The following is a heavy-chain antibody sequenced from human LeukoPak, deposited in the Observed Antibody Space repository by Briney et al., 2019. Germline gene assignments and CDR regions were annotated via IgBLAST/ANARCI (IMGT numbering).Heavy chain of an antibody. J-gene: IGHJ4*02. CDR3: AKGSSVGGTGSYYFDY. CDR1: GFTFSSYG. CDR2: IRYDGSNK. D-gene: IGHD1-26*01. Sequence: GGSLRLSCAASGFTFSSYGMHWVRQAPGKGLEWVAFIRYDGSNKYYADSVKGRFTISRDNSKNTLYLQMNSLRAEDTAVYYCAKGSSVGGTGSYYFDYWGQGTLVTVSS. V-gene: IGHV3-30*02.